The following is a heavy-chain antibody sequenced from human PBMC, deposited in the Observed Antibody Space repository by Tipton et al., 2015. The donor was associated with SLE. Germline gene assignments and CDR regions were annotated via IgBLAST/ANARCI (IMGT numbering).Heavy chain of an antibody. J-gene: IGHJ4*02. CDR1: GFIFSNYW. V-gene: IGHV3-30*03. D-gene: IGHD1-14*01. CDR3: AREPLGTRLFDS. Sequence: SLRLSCAASGFIFSNYWIYWVRQAPGKGLEWVAAISDDGNNVYYADSVKGRFSISRDNSKKTLYLHMNSLRTEDTALYYCAREPLGTRLFDSWGQGALITVSS. CDR2: ISDDGNNV.